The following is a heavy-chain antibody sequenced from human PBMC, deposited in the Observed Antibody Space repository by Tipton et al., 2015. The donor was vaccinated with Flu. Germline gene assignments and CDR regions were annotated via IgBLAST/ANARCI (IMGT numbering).Heavy chain of an antibody. CDR3: AREGRENWGNEYYYYYGMDV. D-gene: IGHD7-27*01. J-gene: IGHJ6*02. CDR1: GDSVSSNSAT. Sequence: GLVKPSQTLSLTCAISGDSVSSNSATWNWIRQSPLRGLEWLGRTYYRSKWYNDYAVSVKSRITINADTSKNQFSLHLNSMTPEDTAVYYCAREGRENWGNEYYYYYGMDVWGQGTTVTVSS. V-gene: IGHV6-1*01. CDR2: TYYRSKWYN.